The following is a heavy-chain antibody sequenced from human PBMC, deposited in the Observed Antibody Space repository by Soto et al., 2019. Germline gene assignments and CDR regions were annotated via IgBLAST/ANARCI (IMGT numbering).Heavy chain of an antibody. V-gene: IGHV1-69*13. Sequence: GSSVKVSCKASGGTFSSYAISWVRQPPGQGLEWMGGIIPIFGTANYAQKFQGRVTITADESTSTAYMQLSSLRSEDTAVYYCANLSTATAGGGFWGQGTLATVS. D-gene: IGHD1-1*01. J-gene: IGHJ4*02. CDR3: ANLSTATAGGGF. CDR2: IIPIFGTA. CDR1: GGTFSSYA.